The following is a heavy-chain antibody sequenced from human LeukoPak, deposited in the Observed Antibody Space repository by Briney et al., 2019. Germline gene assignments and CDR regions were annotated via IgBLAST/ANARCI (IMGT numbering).Heavy chain of an antibody. V-gene: IGHV4-61*02. CDR1: GDSISSGIHY. J-gene: IGHJ5*02. CDR2: IYTSGST. CDR3: ARLTDYFDSGTYWGKRYNWFDP. Sequence: SETLSLTCTVSGDSISSGIHYWNWIRQPAGKGLEWIGRIYTSGSTNYNPSLKSRVTISLDTSRNQFSLKLSSVTAADTAVYYCARLTDYFDSGTYWGKRYNWFDPWGQGTLVTVSS. D-gene: IGHD3-10*01.